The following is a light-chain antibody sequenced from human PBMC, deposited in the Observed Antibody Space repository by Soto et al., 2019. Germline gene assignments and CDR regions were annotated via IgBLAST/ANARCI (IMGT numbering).Light chain of an antibody. CDR2: RND. CDR1: ISNIGNNY. J-gene: IGLJ1*01. V-gene: IGLV1-47*01. CDR3: AAWDDTVRSYV. Sequence: QSVLTQPPSLSGAPGQRVTISCSGSISNIGNNYVYWFQQLPGTAPKVLSNRNDQRPSGVPDRFSGSKSGTSASLAISGLRSEDEAEYYCAAWDDTVRSYVFGTGTKLTVL.